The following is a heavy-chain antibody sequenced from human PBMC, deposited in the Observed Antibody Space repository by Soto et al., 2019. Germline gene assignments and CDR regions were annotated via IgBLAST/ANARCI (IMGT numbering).Heavy chain of an antibody. CDR3: VGSLMSRAMESFDY. Sequence: SETLSLTCSVSAGSISRYYWGWVRQSPGEGLEWIAHISYTVDASYNPSLKSQVTISLDTSKNQIALSLMSVTAADTAVYYCVGSLMSRAMESFDYWGQGTLVTVSS. D-gene: IGHD5-18*01. CDR2: ISYTVDA. V-gene: IGHV4-59*01. CDR1: AGSISRYY. J-gene: IGHJ4*02.